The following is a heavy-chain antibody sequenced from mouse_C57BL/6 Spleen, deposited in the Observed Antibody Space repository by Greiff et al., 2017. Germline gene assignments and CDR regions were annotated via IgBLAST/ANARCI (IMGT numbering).Heavy chain of an antibody. D-gene: IGHD1-1*01. V-gene: IGHV1-20*01. Sequence: VQLKQSGPELVKPGDSVKISCKASGYSFTGYFMNWVMQSHGKSLEWIGRINPYNGDTFYNQKFKGKATLTVDKSSSTAHMELRSLTSEDSAVYYCARSYYLYAMDYWGQGTSVTVSS. CDR3: ARSYYLYAMDY. CDR2: INPYNGDT. CDR1: GYSFTGYF. J-gene: IGHJ4*01.